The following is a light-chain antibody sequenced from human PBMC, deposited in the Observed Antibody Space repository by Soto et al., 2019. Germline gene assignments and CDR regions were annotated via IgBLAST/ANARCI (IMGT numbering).Light chain of an antibody. CDR3: QQYGTLPCT. CDR2: GAS. J-gene: IGKJ4*01. V-gene: IGKV3-20*01. Sequence: EVVLTQSPGTLSLSTGERATLSCRASQSLTSNSLAWYQQKPGQAPRLLIYGASRRAAGIPDRFSGSGSGTDFTLTISRLEPEDFAVYSCQQYGTLPCTFGGGAKVEIK. CDR1: QSLTSNS.